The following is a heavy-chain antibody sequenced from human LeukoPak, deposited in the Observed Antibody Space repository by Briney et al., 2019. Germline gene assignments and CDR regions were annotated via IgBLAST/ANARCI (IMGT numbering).Heavy chain of an antibody. CDR1: GGSISRSHW. J-gene: IGHJ3*02. CDR3: ARPPYYDSSGYGAFDI. D-gene: IGHD3-22*01. V-gene: IGHV4-4*02. Sequence: SETLSLTCTVSGGSISRSHWWSWVRQPPGKGLDWIGEIYHSGSINYNPSLKSRVTISIDKSKNQFSLMLSSVTAADTAVYYCARPPYYDSSGYGAFDIWGQGTMVTVSS. CDR2: IYHSGSI.